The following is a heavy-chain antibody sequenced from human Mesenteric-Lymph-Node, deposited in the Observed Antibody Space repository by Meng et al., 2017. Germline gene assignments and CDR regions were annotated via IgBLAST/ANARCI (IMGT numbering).Heavy chain of an antibody. V-gene: IGHV3-30*04. CDR3: ARLLAATIYPNFDY. CDR2: IYYDGSHK. J-gene: IGHJ4*03. D-gene: IGHD5-12*01. Sequence: SLKISCAASGFTFDDYAMHWVRQAPGKGLEWVAVIYYDGSHKYYADSVKGRFTISRDNSKNTLYLQMNSLRAEDTAVYYCARLLAATIYPNFDYWGQGTMVTVSS. CDR1: GFTFDDYA.